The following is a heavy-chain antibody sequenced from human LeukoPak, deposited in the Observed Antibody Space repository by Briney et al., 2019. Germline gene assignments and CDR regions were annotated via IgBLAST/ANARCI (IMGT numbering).Heavy chain of an antibody. V-gene: IGHV1-2*02. Sequence: ASVKVSCKASGYTFTGYYMHWVRQAPGQGLEWMGWINPNSGGTNYAQKFQGRVTMTRDTSISTAYMELSRLRSDDTAVYYCARPHTAMVKGYYYYYVDVWGKGTTVTVSS. CDR3: ARPHTAMVKGYYYYYVDV. CDR1: GYTFTGYY. D-gene: IGHD5-18*01. J-gene: IGHJ6*03. CDR2: INPNSGGT.